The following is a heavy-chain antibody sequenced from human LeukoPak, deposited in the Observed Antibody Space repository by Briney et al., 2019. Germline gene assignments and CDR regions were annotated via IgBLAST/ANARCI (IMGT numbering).Heavy chain of an antibody. CDR1: GFTFSSYS. V-gene: IGHV3-21*01. Sequence: GGSLRLSCAASGFTFSSYSMNWVRQAPGKGLEWVSSISSSSSYIYYADSVKGRFTISRDNAENSLYLQMNSLRAEDTAVYYCARKAYYYYGMDVWGQGTTVTVSS. CDR2: ISSSSSYI. CDR3: ARKAYYYYGMDV. J-gene: IGHJ6*02.